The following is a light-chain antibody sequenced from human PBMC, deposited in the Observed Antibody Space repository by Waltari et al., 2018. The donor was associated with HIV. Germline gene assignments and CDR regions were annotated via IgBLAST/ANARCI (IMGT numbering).Light chain of an antibody. CDR1: SSNIGNNY. CDR3: GTWDSSLSAVV. Sequence: QSVLTQPPSVSAAPGQKVTISCSGSSSNIGNNYVSWYQQLPGTAPKPLIYDINGRPSGIPDRCSGSKSGTSATLGITGLQTGDEADYYCGTWDSSLSAVVFGGGTKLTVL. V-gene: IGLV1-51*01. CDR2: DIN. J-gene: IGLJ2*01.